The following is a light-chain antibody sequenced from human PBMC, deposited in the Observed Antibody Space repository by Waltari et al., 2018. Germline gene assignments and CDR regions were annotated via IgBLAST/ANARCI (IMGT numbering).Light chain of an antibody. V-gene: IGLV4-69*01. J-gene: IGLJ3*02. CDR1: SGHSSYA. CDR3: QTWGTGIRV. CDR2: VNSDGSH. Sequence: QLVLTQSPSASASLGASVKLTCTLSSGHSSYAIAWHQQQPEKGPRYLMKVNSDGSHRKGDGIPDRFSGPSSGAERYLTISSLQSEDEADYYCQTWGTGIRVFGGGTKLTVL.